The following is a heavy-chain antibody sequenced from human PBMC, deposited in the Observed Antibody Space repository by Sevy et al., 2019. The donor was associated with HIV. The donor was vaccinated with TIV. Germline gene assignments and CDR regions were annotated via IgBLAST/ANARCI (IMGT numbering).Heavy chain of an antibody. D-gene: IGHD6-19*01. CDR2: IGTAGDT. J-gene: IGHJ4*02. CDR3: ARAYSSGWYDY. Sequence: GGSLRLSCAASGFTFSSYDMHWVRQATGKGLEWVSAIGTAGDTYYPGSVKGRFTISRENAKNSLYLQMNSMRVGDTAVYYCARAYSSGWYDYWGQGTLVTVSS. CDR1: GFTFSSYD. V-gene: IGHV3-13*01.